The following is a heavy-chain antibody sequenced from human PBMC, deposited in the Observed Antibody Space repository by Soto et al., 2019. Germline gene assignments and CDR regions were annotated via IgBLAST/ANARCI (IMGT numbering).Heavy chain of an antibody. D-gene: IGHD1-26*01. J-gene: IGHJ4*02. Sequence: GGSLRLSCAASGFTFSSCWMSWVRQAPGKGLEWVANIKEDGSEKYYVDSVKGRFTISRDNAKNSLYLQMNSLRVEDTAVYYCARSLRWELDSWGQGTLVTVSS. CDR1: GFTFSSCW. CDR3: ARSLRWELDS. CDR2: IKEDGSEK. V-gene: IGHV3-7*01.